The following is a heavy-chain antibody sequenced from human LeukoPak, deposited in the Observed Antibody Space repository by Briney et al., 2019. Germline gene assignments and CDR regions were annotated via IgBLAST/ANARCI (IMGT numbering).Heavy chain of an antibody. CDR1: GGTFSSYA. J-gene: IGHJ3*02. CDR3: ASRGSGWSSDAFDI. Sequence: ASVKVSCKASGGTFSSYAISWVRQAPGQGLEWMGGIIPIFGTANYAQKFQGRVTITADESTSTAYMELSSLRSEDTAVYYCASRGSGWSSDAFDIWGQGTMVTVSS. CDR2: IIPIFGTA. V-gene: IGHV1-69*01. D-gene: IGHD6-19*01.